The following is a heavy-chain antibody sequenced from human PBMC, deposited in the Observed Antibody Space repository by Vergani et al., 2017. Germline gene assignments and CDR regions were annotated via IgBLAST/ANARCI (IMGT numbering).Heavy chain of an antibody. CDR2: ISAYNGNT. D-gene: IGHD3-22*01. CDR1: GYTFTGYY. J-gene: IGHJ4*02. CDR3: ARGGYYYDSSGYRYYFDY. Sequence: QVQLVQSGAEVKKPGASVKVSCKASGYTFTGYYMHWVRQAPGQGLEWMGWISAYNGNTNYAQKLQGRVTMTTDTSTSTAYMELRSLRSDDTAVYYCARGGYYYDSSGYRYYFDYWGQGTLVTVSS. V-gene: IGHV1-18*04.